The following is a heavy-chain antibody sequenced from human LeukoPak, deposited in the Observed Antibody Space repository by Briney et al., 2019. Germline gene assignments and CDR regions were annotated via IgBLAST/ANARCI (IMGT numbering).Heavy chain of an antibody. CDR3: AREKIRRYYDSSGPKPFDY. J-gene: IGHJ4*02. Sequence: ASVKVSCKASRGTFSSYAISWVRQAPGQGLEWMGWISAYNGNTNYAQKLQGRVTMTTDTSTSTAYMELRSLRSDDTAVYYCAREKIRRYYDSSGPKPFDYWGQGTLVTVSS. V-gene: IGHV1-18*01. CDR1: RGTFSSYA. D-gene: IGHD3-22*01. CDR2: ISAYNGNT.